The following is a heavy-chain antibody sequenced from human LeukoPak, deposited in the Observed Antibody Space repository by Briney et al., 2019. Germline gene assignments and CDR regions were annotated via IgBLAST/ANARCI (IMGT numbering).Heavy chain of an antibody. CDR2: ISGSGGTI. J-gene: IGHJ4*02. Sequence: PGGSLRLSCAASGFTFSNYAMTWVRQAPGKGLEWVSVISGSGGTIFYADSVKGRFTISRDNSKNTLYLLMNSLTAEDTAVYYCAQGRVLYSSSSTPFDYWGQGTLVTVSS. CDR3: AQGRVLYSSSSTPFDY. CDR1: GFTFSNYA. V-gene: IGHV3-23*01. D-gene: IGHD6-6*01.